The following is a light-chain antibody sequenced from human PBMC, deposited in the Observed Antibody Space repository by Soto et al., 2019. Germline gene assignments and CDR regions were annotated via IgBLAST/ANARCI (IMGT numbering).Light chain of an antibody. V-gene: IGKV3-15*01. CDR3: QQYNKWPPYT. Sequence: EIVMTQSPVTLSVSPGERATLSCRASQSVSSNLAWYQQKPGQAPRLLIYGASTRATGIPARFSGSGSGTEFTLTISSLQSEVFAIYYCQQYNKWPPYTFGQGTKLEIK. CDR2: GAS. CDR1: QSVSSN. J-gene: IGKJ2*01.